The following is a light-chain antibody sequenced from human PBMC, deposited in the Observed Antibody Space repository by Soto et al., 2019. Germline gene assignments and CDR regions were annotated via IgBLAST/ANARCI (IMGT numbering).Light chain of an antibody. CDR1: SSNIGSNY. CDR3: AAWDDSLNGWV. J-gene: IGLJ3*02. Sequence: QSVLTQPPSASGTPGQRVTISCSGSSSNIGSNYVYWYQQLPGTAPKLLIYSNNQRPSGVPDRFSGSKSGTSASLAISGLQSEDEADYYCAAWDDSLNGWVFGGGTKLTV. V-gene: IGLV1-44*01. CDR2: SNN.